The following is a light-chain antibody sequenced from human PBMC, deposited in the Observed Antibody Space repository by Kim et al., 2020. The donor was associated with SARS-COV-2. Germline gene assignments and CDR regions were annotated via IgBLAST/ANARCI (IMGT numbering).Light chain of an antibody. CDR3: CSYAGRYSFYV. CDR1: SSDVGGYNY. CDR2: DVR. J-gene: IGLJ1*01. V-gene: IGLV2-11*03. Sequence: SVTISCTGTSSDVGGYNYVSLYQQHPGKAPKLISYDVRKRPSGVPDRFSGSKSGNAASLTVSGLQAEDEADYHCCSYAGRYSFYVFGTGTKVTVL.